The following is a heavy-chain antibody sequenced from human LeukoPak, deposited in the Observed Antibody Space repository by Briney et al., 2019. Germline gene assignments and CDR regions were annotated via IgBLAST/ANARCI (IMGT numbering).Heavy chain of an antibody. CDR3: ASPSSTPGMDV. D-gene: IGHD2-2*01. V-gene: IGHV3-30*03. Sequence: GGSLRLSCAASGFTFSSYGMHWVRQAPGKGLEWVAVISYDGSNKYCADSVKGRFTISRDNSKNTLYLQMNSLRAEDTAVYYCASPSSTPGMDVWGQGTTVTVSS. CDR2: ISYDGSNK. CDR1: GFTFSSYG. J-gene: IGHJ6*02.